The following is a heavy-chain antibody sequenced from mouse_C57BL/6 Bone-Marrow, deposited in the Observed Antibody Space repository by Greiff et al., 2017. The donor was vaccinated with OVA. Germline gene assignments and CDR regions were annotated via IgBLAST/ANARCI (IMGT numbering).Heavy chain of an antibody. V-gene: IGHV14-4*01. CDR1: GFNIKDDY. CDR3: TTRTGTWGFDY. CDR2: IEPENGDT. J-gene: IGHJ2*01. D-gene: IGHD4-1*01. Sequence: EVQLQQSGAELVRPGASVKLSCTASGFNIKDDYMHWVKQRPEQGLEWIGWIEPENGDTEYASKFQGKATIAAETSSNTAYLQLSSLTSEDTAVYCGTTRTGTWGFDYWGQGTTLTVSS.